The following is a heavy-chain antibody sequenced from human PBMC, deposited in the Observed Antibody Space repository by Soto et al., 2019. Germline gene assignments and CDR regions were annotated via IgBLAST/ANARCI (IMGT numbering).Heavy chain of an antibody. CDR1: GSISTTTP. CDR2: ISGRGTNT. V-gene: IGHV3-23*01. Sequence: GGSLRLSCAASGSISTTTPLSWVRRAPGKGLEWVSTISGRGTNTYYADSVKGRFIISRDNLKNTVNLQMNGLGVEDTAIYYCATSFRYFDNWGQGTRVTVSS. J-gene: IGHJ4*02. CDR3: ATSFRYFDN.